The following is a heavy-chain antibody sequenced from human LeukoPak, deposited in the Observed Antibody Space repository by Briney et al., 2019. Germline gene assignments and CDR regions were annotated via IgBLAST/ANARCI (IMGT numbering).Heavy chain of an antibody. CDR1: GFTFSGYG. J-gene: IGHJ4*02. CDR3: AKDQSSFCSRSSCYGLHY. CDR2: IRNDGSNK. D-gene: IGHD2-2*01. Sequence: GGSLRLSCAVSGFTFSGYGMHWVRQAPGKGLEWVAFIRNDGSNKYYADSVKGRFTISRDNYKNTLYLQINSLRAEDTAVYYCAKDQSSFCSRSSCYGLHYWGQGTLVTVSS. V-gene: IGHV3-30*02.